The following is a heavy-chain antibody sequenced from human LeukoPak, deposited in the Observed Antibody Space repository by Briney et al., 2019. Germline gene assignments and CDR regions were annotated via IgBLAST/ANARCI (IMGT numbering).Heavy chain of an antibody. CDR2: ISSSGSTI. V-gene: IGHV3-11*01. CDR3: ARGQWLQSFDY. CDR1: GGSFSGYY. J-gene: IGHJ4*02. D-gene: IGHD6-19*01. Sequence: LSLTCAVYGGSFSGYYWSWIRQAPGKGLEWVSYISSSGSTIYYADSVKGRFTISRDNAKNSLYLQMNSLRAEDTAVYYCARGQWLQSFDYWGQGTLVTVSS.